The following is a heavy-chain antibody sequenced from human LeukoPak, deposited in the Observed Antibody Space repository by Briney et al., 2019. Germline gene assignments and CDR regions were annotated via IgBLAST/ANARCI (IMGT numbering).Heavy chain of an antibody. Sequence: ASVKVSCKASGYTFTGYYIHWVRQATGQGLEWMGWMNPNSGNTGYAQKFQGRVTMTRNTSISTAYMELSSLRSEDTAVYYCARGLEYSSSSGYWGQGTLVTVSS. J-gene: IGHJ4*02. CDR2: MNPNSGNT. CDR1: GYTFTGYY. CDR3: ARGLEYSSSSGY. D-gene: IGHD6-6*01. V-gene: IGHV1-8*02.